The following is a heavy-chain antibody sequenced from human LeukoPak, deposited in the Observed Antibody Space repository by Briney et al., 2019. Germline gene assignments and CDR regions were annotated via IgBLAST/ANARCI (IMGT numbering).Heavy chain of an antibody. J-gene: IGHJ6*03. CDR2: IYTNGST. V-gene: IGHV4-61*02. CDR1: GGSISSGNYY. CDR3: AGDEKMYYYMDV. Sequence: ASETLSLTCTVSGGSISSGNYYWTWIRQPAGKGLEWIGRIYTNGSTNYNPSLKTRVTISVDTSKNQFSLKLRSVTAADTAVYYCAGDEKMYYYMDVWGKGTSVTVSS.